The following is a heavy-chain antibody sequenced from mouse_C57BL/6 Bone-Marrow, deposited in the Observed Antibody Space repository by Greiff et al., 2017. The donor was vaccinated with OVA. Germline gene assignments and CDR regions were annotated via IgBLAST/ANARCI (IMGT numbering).Heavy chain of an antibody. CDR2: INSDGGSS. J-gene: IGHJ3*01. CDR3: ARRDYGSSWFAY. V-gene: IGHV5-2*03. Sequence: EVKLQESGGGLVQPGESLKLSCESNEYEFPSHDMSWVRKTPEKRLELVAAINSDGGSSYYPDTMERRFIISRDNTKKTLYLQMSSLRSEDTAMDYYARRDYGSSWFAYWGQGTLVTVSA. CDR1: EYEFPSHD. D-gene: IGHD1-1*01.